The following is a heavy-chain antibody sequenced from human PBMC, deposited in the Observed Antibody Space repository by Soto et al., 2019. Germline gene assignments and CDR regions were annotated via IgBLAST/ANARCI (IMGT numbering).Heavy chain of an antibody. Sequence: GGSLRLSCAASGFTFSSYAMSWVRQAPGKGLEWVSAISGSGGSTYYADSVKGRFTISRDNSKNTLYLQMNSLRAEDTAVYYCAKDFTVTTSRESRNKDYWGQGTLVTVSS. CDR3: AKDFTVTTSRESRNKDY. CDR1: GFTFSSYA. V-gene: IGHV3-23*01. J-gene: IGHJ4*02. CDR2: ISGSGGST. D-gene: IGHD4-17*01.